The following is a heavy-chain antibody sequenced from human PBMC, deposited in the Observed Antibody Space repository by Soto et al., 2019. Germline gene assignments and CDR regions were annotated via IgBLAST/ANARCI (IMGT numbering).Heavy chain of an antibody. CDR3: ARNSNYYDSSGRVGAFDI. CDR2: INAGNGNT. CDR1: GYTFTSYA. J-gene: IGHJ3*02. D-gene: IGHD3-22*01. Sequence: ASVKVSCKASGYTFTSYAIHWVRQAPGQRLEWMGWINAGNGNTKYSQKFQGRVTITRDTSASTAYMELSSLRSEDTAVYYCARNSNYYDSSGRVGAFDIWGQGTMVTVSS. V-gene: IGHV1-3*01.